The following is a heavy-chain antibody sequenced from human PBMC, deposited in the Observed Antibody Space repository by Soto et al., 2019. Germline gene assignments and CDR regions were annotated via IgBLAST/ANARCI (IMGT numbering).Heavy chain of an antibody. V-gene: IGHV5-51*01. CDR2: IYPGDSDT. J-gene: IGHJ6*02. CDR1: GYSFTRYL. Sequence: GESLKLSCKGSGYSFTRYLIGWVRQMPGKGLEWMGIIYPGDSDTRYSPSFQGQVTISADKSISTAYLQWSSLKASDTAMYYCARQASTIFGVVKDYYYYYGMDVWGQGTTVTVSS. CDR3: ARQASTIFGVVKDYYYYYGMDV. D-gene: IGHD3-3*01.